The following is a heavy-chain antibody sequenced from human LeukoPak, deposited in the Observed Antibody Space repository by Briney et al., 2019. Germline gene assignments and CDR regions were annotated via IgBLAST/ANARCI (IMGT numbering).Heavy chain of an antibody. CDR2: ISAYNGNT. D-gene: IGHD1-26*01. V-gene: IGHV1-18*01. J-gene: IGHJ4*02. CDR3: ARDSTGGSYYKFDY. Sequence: GASVKVSCKASGYTFTSYGISWVRQAPGQGLEWMGWISAYNGNTNYAQKLQGRVTVTADESTSTAYMELSGLGSEDTAVYYCARDSTGGSYYKFDYWGQGTLVTVSS. CDR1: GYTFTSYG.